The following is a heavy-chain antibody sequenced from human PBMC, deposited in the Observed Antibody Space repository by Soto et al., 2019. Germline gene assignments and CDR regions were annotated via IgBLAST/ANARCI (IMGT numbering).Heavy chain of an antibody. CDR2: DYSGST. J-gene: IGHJ4*02. Sequence: QVQLQESGPELVKASETLSLTCSVSGASISRDHWNWIRQPPGKGLEWIGDYSGSTNYNPSLKSRLTISLDTSKTQFSLTLKSVTAADTAVYFCATDFTGAGGRGNWGQGTLVTVSS. CDR3: ATDFTGAGGRGN. CDR1: GASISRDH. V-gene: IGHV4-59*08. D-gene: IGHD3-9*01.